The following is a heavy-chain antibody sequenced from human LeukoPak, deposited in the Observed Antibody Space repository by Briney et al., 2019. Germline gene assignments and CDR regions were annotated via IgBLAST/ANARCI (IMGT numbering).Heavy chain of an antibody. CDR1: GYTFTGYY. CDR2: INPNTGGT. Sequence: GASVKVSCKASGYTFTGYYMDWVRQAPGQGLEWMGWINPNTGGTNYAQKFQGRVTMTSDTSISTAYMELSSLRSEDTAVYYCARWDCSSTSCFPGDWFDPWGQGTLVTVSS. D-gene: IGHD2-2*01. V-gene: IGHV1-2*02. J-gene: IGHJ5*02. CDR3: ARWDCSSTSCFPGDWFDP.